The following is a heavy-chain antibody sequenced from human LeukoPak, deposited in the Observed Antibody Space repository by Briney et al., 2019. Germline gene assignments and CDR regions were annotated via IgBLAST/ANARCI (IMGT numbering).Heavy chain of an antibody. J-gene: IGHJ3*02. Sequence: GGSLRLSCAASGFTFSSYWMSWVRQAPGKGLEWVANIKQDGSEKYYVDSVKGRFTISRGNAKNSLYLQMNSLRAEDTAVYYCAREWADIVVVVAATRDAFDIWGQGTMVTVSS. V-gene: IGHV3-7*03. CDR3: AREWADIVVVVAATRDAFDI. CDR2: IKQDGSEK. D-gene: IGHD2-15*01. CDR1: GFTFSSYW.